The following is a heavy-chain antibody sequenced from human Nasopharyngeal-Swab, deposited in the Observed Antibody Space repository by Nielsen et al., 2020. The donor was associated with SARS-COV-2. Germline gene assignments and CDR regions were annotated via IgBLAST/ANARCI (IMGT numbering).Heavy chain of an antibody. D-gene: IGHD3-3*01. V-gene: IGHV3-48*03. CDR1: GFIFKNYA. J-gene: IGHJ4*02. CDR2: ISSSGSTI. CDR3: ARDLTIFGMPYDY. Sequence: GESLKISCSASGFIFKNYAMNWVRQAPGKGLEWVSYISSSGSTIYYADSVKGRFTISRDNATNSLYLQMNSLRAEDTAVYYCARDLTIFGMPYDYWGQGTLVTVSS.